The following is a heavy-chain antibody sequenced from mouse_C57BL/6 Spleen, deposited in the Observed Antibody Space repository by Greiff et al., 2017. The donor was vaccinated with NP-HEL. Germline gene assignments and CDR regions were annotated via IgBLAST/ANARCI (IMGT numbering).Heavy chain of an antibody. J-gene: IGHJ2*01. CDR3: VARGTLFDY. Sequence: QVQLKQPGAELVRPGTSVKLSCKASGYTFTSYWMHWVKQRPGQGLEWIGVIDPSDSYTNYNQKFKGKATLTVDTSSSTAYMQLSSLTSEDSAVYYCVARGTLFDYWGQGTTLTVSS. CDR2: IDPSDSYT. CDR1: GYTFTSYW. D-gene: IGHD3-3*01. V-gene: IGHV1-59*01.